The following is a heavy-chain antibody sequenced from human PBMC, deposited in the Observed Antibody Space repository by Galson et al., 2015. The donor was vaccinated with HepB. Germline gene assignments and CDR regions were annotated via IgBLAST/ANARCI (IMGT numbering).Heavy chain of an antibody. D-gene: IGHD5-18*01. CDR3: ARRGAAMATTFLDY. V-gene: IGHV4-39*01. J-gene: IGHJ4*02. CDR2: IYYSGST. Sequence: SETLSLTCTVSGGSISSSSYYWGWIRQPPGKGLEWIGSIYYSGSTYYNPSLKSRVTISVDTSKNQFSLKLSSVTAADTAVYYCARRGAAMATTFLDYWGQGTLVTVSS. CDR1: GGSISSSSYY.